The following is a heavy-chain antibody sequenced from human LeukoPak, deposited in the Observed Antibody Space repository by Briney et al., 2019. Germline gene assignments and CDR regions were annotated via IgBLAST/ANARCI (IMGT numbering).Heavy chain of an antibody. CDR1: GGSFSGYY. D-gene: IGHD6-13*01. Sequence: SETLFLTCAVYGGSFSGYYWSWIRQPPGKGLEWIGEINHSGSTNYNPSLKSRVTISVDTSKNQFSLKLSSVTAADTAVYYCARALSYSSSLSMGDYWGQGTLVTVSS. CDR3: ARALSYSSSLSMGDY. CDR2: INHSGST. V-gene: IGHV4-34*01. J-gene: IGHJ4*02.